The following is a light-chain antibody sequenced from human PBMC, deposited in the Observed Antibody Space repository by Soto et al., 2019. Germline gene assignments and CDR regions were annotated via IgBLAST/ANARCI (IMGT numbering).Light chain of an antibody. Sequence: QSVLTQPPSVSGAPGQRVTISCTGSSSNIGAGYDVHWYQQLPGTAPKLLIYSDHERPSGVPDRFSGSKSGTSASLAISGLQSDDEADYYCATWDDSLHGVFGGGTKLTVL. CDR3: ATWDDSLHGV. V-gene: IGLV1-40*01. J-gene: IGLJ3*02. CDR1: SSNIGAGYD. CDR2: SDH.